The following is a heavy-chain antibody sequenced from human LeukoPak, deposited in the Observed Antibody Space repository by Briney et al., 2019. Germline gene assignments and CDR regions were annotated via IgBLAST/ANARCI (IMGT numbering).Heavy chain of an antibody. CDR3: ASSLTIFGVVH. Sequence: ASVKVSCKASGYNFNTYGFSWVRQAPGQGLEWMGWITMINGNTDYPEKLQGRVTMTIDTSTSTAYMELRSLRSDDTAVYYCASSLTIFGVVHWGQGTLLTVSS. CDR1: GYNFNTYG. V-gene: IGHV1-18*01. D-gene: IGHD3-3*01. J-gene: IGHJ4*02. CDR2: ITMINGNT.